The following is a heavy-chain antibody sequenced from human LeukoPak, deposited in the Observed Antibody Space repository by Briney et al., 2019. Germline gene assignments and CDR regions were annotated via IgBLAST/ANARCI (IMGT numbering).Heavy chain of an antibody. J-gene: IGHJ4*02. Sequence: SETLSLTCTVSFVSLDSDKFYWGWIRQTPGKGLEWIGSIYSSGGTYCSPSLESRVTMSIDTSKNQFSLELRSVTAADTAVYFCARNYDSGFPYFFDFWGQGSLVIVSS. V-gene: IGHV4-39*01. CDR3: ARNYDSGFPYFFDF. D-gene: IGHD3-22*01. CDR1: FVSLDSDKFY. CDR2: IYSSGGT.